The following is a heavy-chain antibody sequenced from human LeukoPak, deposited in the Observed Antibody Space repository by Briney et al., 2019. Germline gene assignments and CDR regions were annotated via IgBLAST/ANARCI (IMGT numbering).Heavy chain of an antibody. CDR1: GGSIRSGGYS. D-gene: IGHD2-2*01. CDR2: IYHSGST. Sequence: PSETLSLTCAVSGGSIRSGGYSWSWIRQPPGKGLEWIGYIYHSGSTYYNPSLKSRVTISVDRSKNQFSLKLSSVTAADTAVYYCARAENLDCSSTSCYRNNAFDIWGQGTMVTVSS. CDR3: ARAENLDCSSTSCYRNNAFDI. J-gene: IGHJ3*02. V-gene: IGHV4-30-2*01.